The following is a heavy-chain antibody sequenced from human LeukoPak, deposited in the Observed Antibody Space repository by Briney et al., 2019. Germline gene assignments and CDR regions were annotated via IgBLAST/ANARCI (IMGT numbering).Heavy chain of an antibody. CDR2: ISYDGNNK. CDR3: AKKVSSGWYDGGFDL. Sequence: GGSLRLSCAASGFIFNNYAMSWVRQAPGKGLEWVTFISYDGNNKYYADSVKGRFTISRDNSKNTLHLQMNSLRVEDTALYYCAKKVSSGWYDGGFDLWGQGALVTVSS. D-gene: IGHD6-19*01. V-gene: IGHV3-30*18. J-gene: IGHJ4*02. CDR1: GFIFNNYA.